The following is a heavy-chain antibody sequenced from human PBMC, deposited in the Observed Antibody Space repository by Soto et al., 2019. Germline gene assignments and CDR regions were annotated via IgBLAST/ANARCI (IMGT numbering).Heavy chain of an antibody. V-gene: IGHV3-30-3*01. Sequence: GSLRLSCAASGFTFSSYAMHWVRQAPGKGLEWVAVISYDGSNKYYADSVKGRFTISRDNSKNTLYLQMNSLRAEDTAVYYCARIGAARSVYYYYGMDVWGQGTTVTVSS. J-gene: IGHJ6*02. CDR1: GFTFSSYA. D-gene: IGHD3-10*01. CDR2: ISYDGSNK. CDR3: ARIGAARSVYYYYGMDV.